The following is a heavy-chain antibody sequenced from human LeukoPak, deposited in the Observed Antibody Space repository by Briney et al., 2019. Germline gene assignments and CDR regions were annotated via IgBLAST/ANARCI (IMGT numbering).Heavy chain of an antibody. CDR3: ASGPYYYYGMDV. CDR1: GGTFSSYA. Sequence: SVKVSCKAFGGTFSSYAISWVRQAPGQGLEWMGGIIPIFGTANYAQKFQGRVTITADKSTSTAYMELSSLRSEDTAMYYCASGPYYYYGMDVWGKGTTVTVSS. CDR2: IIPIFGTA. J-gene: IGHJ6*04. V-gene: IGHV1-69*06.